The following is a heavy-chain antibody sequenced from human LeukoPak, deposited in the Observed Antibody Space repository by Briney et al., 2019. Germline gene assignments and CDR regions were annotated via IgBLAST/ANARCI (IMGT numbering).Heavy chain of an antibody. V-gene: IGHV1-46*01. CDR3: ARSPPVIAAAANYFDY. D-gene: IGHD6-13*01. CDR2: INPSGGST. Sequence: ASVKVSCKASGGTFSSYAISWVRQAPGQGLEWMGIINPSGGSTSYAQKFQGRVTMTRDTSTSTVYMELSSLRSEDKAVYYCARSPPVIAAAANYFDYWGQGTLVTVSS. CDR1: GGTFSSYA. J-gene: IGHJ4*02.